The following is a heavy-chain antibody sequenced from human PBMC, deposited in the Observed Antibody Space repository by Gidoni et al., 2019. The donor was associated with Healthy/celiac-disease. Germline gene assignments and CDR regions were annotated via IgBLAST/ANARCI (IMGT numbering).Heavy chain of an antibody. CDR3: ARGKPRRITMIVVVTYFDY. Sequence: GLEWIGEINHSGSTNYNPSLKSRVTISVDTSKNQFSLKLSSVTAADTAVYYCARGKPRRITMIVVVTYFDYWGQGTLVTVSS. J-gene: IGHJ4*02. V-gene: IGHV4-34*01. CDR2: INHSGST. D-gene: IGHD3-22*01.